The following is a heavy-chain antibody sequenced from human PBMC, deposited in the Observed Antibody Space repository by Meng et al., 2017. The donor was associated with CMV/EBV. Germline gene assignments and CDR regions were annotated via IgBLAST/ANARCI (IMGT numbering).Heavy chain of an antibody. D-gene: IGHD1-26*01. V-gene: IGHV4-34*01. J-gene: IGHJ5*02. Sequence: QGLIQQWGAGLLEPYETLSPTCAVYGASLSGYDWRWIRQPPGKGLEWIGEINHSGSTNYNPSLKSRVTISVDTSKNQFSLKLSSVTAADTAVYYCARGVGGWFDPWGQGTLVTVSS. CDR3: ARGVGGWFDP. CDR1: GASLSGYD. CDR2: INHSGST.